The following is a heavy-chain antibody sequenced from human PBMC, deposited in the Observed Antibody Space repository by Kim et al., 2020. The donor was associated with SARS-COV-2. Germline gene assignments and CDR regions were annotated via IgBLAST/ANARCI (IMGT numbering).Heavy chain of an antibody. CDR3: ARHPAMATVTFDY. Sequence: YTQSLKRQVTLSFDTSETHSSLQLSSVTAADTAVYYCARHPAMATVTFDYWGQGTLVTVSS. D-gene: IGHD4-17*01. J-gene: IGHJ4*02. V-gene: IGHV4-39*01.